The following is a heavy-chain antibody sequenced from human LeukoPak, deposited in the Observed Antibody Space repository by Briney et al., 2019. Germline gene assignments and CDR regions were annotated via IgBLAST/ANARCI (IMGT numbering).Heavy chain of an antibody. CDR3: ARVHQSFGVVIMTDY. V-gene: IGHV1-18*01. D-gene: IGHD3-3*01. CDR1: GYTFTSYG. CDR2: ISAYNGNT. J-gene: IGHJ4*02. Sequence: ASVKVSCKASGYTFTSYGISWVRQAPGQGLEWMGWISAYNGNTNYAQKLQGRVTMTTDASTSTAYMELRSLRSDDTAVYYCARVHQSFGVVIMTDYWGQGTLVTVSS.